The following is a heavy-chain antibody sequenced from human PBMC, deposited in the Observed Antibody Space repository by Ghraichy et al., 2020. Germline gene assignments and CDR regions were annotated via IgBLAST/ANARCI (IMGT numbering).Heavy chain of an antibody. V-gene: IGHV3-53*01. J-gene: IGHJ3*02. Sequence: GGSLRLSCAASGFTVSSNYMNWVRQAPGKGLEWVSIIYGGVSTYYADSVKGRFTISRDNSKNTLSLQMNSLRAEDTAVYYCARGPAWDAFDIWGQGTLVTVSS. CDR3: ARGPAWDAFDI. CDR1: GFTVSSNY. CDR2: IYGGVST.